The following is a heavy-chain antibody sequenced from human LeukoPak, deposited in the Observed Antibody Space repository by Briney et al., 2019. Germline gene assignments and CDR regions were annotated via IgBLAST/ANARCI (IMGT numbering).Heavy chain of an antibody. D-gene: IGHD5-12*01. CDR3: ARAGYSGYDPFDP. CDR2: IIPIFGTA. CDR1: GGTFSSYA. V-gene: IGHV1-69*05. J-gene: IGHJ5*02. Sequence: ASVKVSCKASGGTFSSYAISWVRQAPGQGLEWMGGIIPIFGTANYAQKFQGRVTITTDESTSTAYMELRSLRSDDTAVYYCARAGYSGYDPFDPWGQGTLVTVSS.